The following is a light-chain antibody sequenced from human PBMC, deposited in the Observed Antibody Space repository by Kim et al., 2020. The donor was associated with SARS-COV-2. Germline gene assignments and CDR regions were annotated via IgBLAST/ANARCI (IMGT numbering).Light chain of an antibody. CDR1: SLRKSY. CDR3: CSWDSTAKDYV. J-gene: IGLJ1*01. Sequence: SSELTQDPTVSVALGQTVRITCQGDSLRKSYASWYQQKPGQAPILVMSDENNRPSGIPDRFSGSSSGSTASLTITGAQAEDEADYYCCSWDSTAKDYVFGTGTKVTVL. CDR2: DEN. V-gene: IGLV3-19*01.